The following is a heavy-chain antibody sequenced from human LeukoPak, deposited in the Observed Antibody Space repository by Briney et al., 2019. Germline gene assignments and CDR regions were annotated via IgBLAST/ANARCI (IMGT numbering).Heavy chain of an antibody. CDR2: IYYGGT. D-gene: IGHD3-3*01. CDR1: GGSISSGYYY. V-gene: IGHV4-30-4*01. CDR3: ARSKSFYDFWSGYYTGYDY. J-gene: IGHJ4*02. Sequence: SQTLSLTCTVSGGSISSGYYYWSWIRQPPGKGLEYIGYIYYGGTYYNPSLKSRVTISVDTSKNQFSLKLSSVTAADTAVYYCARSKSFYDFWSGYYTGYDYWGQGTLVTVSS.